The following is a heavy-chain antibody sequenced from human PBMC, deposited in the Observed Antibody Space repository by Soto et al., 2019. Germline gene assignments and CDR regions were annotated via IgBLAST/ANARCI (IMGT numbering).Heavy chain of an antibody. Sequence: PGGSLRLSCTASAFTLDYYGMHWVRQAPGKGLEWVAAISYDGSHTHYAESVKGRFTISRDNSKNTLYLQMSSLRSEDTAVYYCAKSPGGSYGYEASWGQGTLVIVSSGESTQCAKSPGGSYGYEASWGQGTLVTVSS. CDR3: AKSPGGSYGYEASWGQGTLVIVSSGESTQCAKSPGGSYGYEAS. CDR1: AFTLDYYG. J-gene: IGHJ5*02. CDR2: ISYDGSHT. V-gene: IGHV3-30*18. D-gene: IGHD3-16*01.